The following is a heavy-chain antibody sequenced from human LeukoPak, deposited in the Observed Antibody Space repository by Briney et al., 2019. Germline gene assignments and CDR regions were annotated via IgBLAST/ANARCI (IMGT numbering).Heavy chain of an antibody. V-gene: IGHV4-59*01. D-gene: IGHD4-17*01. CDR2: IYYSGST. CDR3: ARNTGYGDYPYLDY. Sequence: KASETLSLTCTVSGGSISSYYWSWIRQPPGKGLEWIGDIYYSGSTNCNPSLKSRVTISLDTSKNQFSLKLTSVTAADTAVYYCARNTGYGDYPYLDYWGQGTLVTVSS. J-gene: IGHJ4*02. CDR1: GGSISSYY.